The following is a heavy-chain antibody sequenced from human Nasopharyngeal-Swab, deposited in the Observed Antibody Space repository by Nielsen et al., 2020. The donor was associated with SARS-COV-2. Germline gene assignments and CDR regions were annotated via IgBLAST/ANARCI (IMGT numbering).Heavy chain of an antibody. D-gene: IGHD2-15*01. CDR3: AREVPFSGHDDAFDI. Sequence: GESLKISCAASGLSFSNYEMNWVRQAPGKGLEWISYTSTTHATIYYADSVKGRFTISRDNAKNSLYLQMNSLRVEDTAVYYCAREVPFSGHDDAFDIWGQGTMVTVSA. CDR2: TSTTHATI. J-gene: IGHJ3*02. CDR1: GLSFSNYE. V-gene: IGHV3-48*03.